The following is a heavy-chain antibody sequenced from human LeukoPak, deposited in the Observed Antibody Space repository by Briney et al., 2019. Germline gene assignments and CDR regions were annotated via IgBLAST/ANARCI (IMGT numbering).Heavy chain of an antibody. CDR2: VYYSGST. CDR3: ASVLLRLLDY. Sequence: SETLSLTCTVSGGSVSSSSYYWGWIRQPPGKGLEWIGSVYYSGSTYYNPSLKSRVTISVDTSKNQFSLKLSSVTAADTAVYYCASVLLRLLDYWGQGTLVTVSS. J-gene: IGHJ4*02. CDR1: GGSVSSSSYY. D-gene: IGHD4-17*01. V-gene: IGHV4-39*01.